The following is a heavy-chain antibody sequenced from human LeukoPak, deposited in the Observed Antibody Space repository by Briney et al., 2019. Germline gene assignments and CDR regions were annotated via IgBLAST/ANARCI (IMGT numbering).Heavy chain of an antibody. D-gene: IGHD3-22*01. CDR2: ISDSGDRT. CDR1: GFPFSNYA. J-gene: IGHJ4*02. CDR3: AKGLGTSGYHDY. Sequence: GGSLRLSCAASGFPFSNYAVTWVRQAPGKGLERVSGISDSGDRTYYADPVKGRFTISRDNSKNMLYLQMNSLRVEDTALYYCAKGLGTSGYHDYWGQGTLVTVSS. V-gene: IGHV3-23*01.